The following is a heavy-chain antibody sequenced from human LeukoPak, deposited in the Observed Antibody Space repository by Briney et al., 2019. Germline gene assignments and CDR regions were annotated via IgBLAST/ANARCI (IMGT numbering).Heavy chain of an antibody. Sequence: PGGSLRLSCAASGFTFSSYDMHWVRQATGKGLEWVSAIGTAGDTYYPGSVKGRFTISRENAKNSLYLQMNSLRAGDTAVYYCARASITMVRGEPQEPEYYYHCMDVWGQGTTVTVSS. CDR1: GFTFSSYD. D-gene: IGHD3-10*01. V-gene: IGHV3-13*01. CDR3: ARASITMVRGEPQEPEYYYHCMDV. J-gene: IGHJ6*02. CDR2: IGTAGDT.